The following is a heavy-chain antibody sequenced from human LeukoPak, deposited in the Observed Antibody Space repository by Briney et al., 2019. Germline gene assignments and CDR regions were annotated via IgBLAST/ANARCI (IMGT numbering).Heavy chain of an antibody. CDR1: GGSISSSSYY. D-gene: IGHD6-13*01. J-gene: IGHJ4*02. CDR2: IYYSGST. Sequence: SETLSLTCTVSGGSISSSSYYWGWIRQPPGRGLEWIGSIYYSGSTYYNPSLKSRVTISVDTSKNQFSLKLSSVTAADTAVYYCARDIPYSSSLNGFGYWGQGTLVTVSS. CDR3: ARDIPYSSSLNGFGY. V-gene: IGHV4-39*07.